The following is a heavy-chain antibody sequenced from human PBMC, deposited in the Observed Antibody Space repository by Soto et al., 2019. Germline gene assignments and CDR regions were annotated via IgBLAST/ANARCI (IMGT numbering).Heavy chain of an antibody. V-gene: IGHV3-33*01. CDR2: IWYDGSKK. CDR3: AREGTRSYGDAVVVPGDIFSVDWFDP. CDR1: GFSFRSYG. Sequence: PRLSCAAAGFSFRSYGMHWVRQAPGKGLEWLAFIWYDGSKKYYGDSMKGRLTISRDNTKNTLYLQMNSLRVEDAAVYYCAREGTRSYGDAVVVPGDIFSVDWFDPWGQGTTVTVSS. J-gene: IGHJ5*02. D-gene: IGHD2-2*01.